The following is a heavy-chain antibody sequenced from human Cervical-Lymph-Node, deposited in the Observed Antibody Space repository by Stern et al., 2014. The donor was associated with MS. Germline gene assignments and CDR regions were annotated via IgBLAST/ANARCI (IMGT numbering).Heavy chain of an antibody. CDR2: IYWGDDK. CDR3: AHSRVKYCRGGTCYSSLFDY. J-gene: IGHJ4*02. Sequence: VTLRESGPTLVKPTQTVTLTCTLSGFSVATAGVGVGWTRQPPGKALEWLALIYWGDDKLYRPSLKNRLTIIKDTSKNQVVLTMTNVDPVDTATYYCAHSRVKYCRGGTCYSSLFDYWGQGTLVTVSS. CDR1: GFSVATAGVG. V-gene: IGHV2-5*02. D-gene: IGHD2-15*01.